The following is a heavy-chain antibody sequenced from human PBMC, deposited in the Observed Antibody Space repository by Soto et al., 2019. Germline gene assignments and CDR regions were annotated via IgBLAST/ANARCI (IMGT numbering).Heavy chain of an antibody. V-gene: IGHV4-39*01. D-gene: IGHD1-1*01. J-gene: IGHJ6*02. CDR2: TYYRGST. Sequence: SDTLSLTCTVSRGSITSENWWYWDRQPPGKGLEWIGSTYYRGSTYYNPSRTRRVTICVETSKVRCPLKLSSVTAADTAVYYCASLVKTGTTYYYYYDMDVLAKGQRSPS. CDR1: RGSITSENW. CDR3: ASLVKTGTTYYYYYDMDV.